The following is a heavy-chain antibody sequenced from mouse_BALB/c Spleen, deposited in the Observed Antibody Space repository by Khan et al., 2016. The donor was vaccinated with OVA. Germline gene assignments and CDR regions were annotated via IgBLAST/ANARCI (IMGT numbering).Heavy chain of an antibody. V-gene: IGHV1-9*01. J-gene: IGHJ2*03. CDR3: ARIWVYHYYFDY. CDR2: ILPGSGTT. CDR1: GYTFSSYW. Sequence: QVQLQQSGAELMKPGASVKISCKSTGYTFSSYWIEWVKQRPGHGLEWSGEILPGSGTTNYNEKLKGKATFTADASSNTAYMQLRSLTSEDSAVYYCARIWVYHYYFDYWGQGTSRTVSS. D-gene: IGHD2-4*01.